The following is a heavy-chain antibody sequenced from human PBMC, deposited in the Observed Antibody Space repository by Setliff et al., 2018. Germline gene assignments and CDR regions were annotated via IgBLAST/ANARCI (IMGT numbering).Heavy chain of an antibody. Sequence: NPGGSLRLSCTASGFPFSNYYMTWIRQAPGKGLDYISCISSSSSTTYYADSVKGRFTISRDNAKNSLYLQMNSLRADDTAVYSCARAGAFGRLDVWGQGTTVTVSS. CDR1: GFPFSNYY. CDR2: ISSSSSTT. V-gene: IGHV3-11*04. CDR3: ARAGAFGRLDV. D-gene: IGHD3-10*01. J-gene: IGHJ6*01.